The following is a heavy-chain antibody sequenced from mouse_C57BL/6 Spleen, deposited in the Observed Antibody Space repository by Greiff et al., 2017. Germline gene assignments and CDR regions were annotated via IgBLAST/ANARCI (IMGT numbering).Heavy chain of an antibody. V-gene: IGHV14-4*01. CDR2: IDPENGDT. CDR1: GFNIKDDY. CDR3: TTRYFDY. J-gene: IGHJ2*01. Sequence: VHVKQSGAELVRPGASVKLSCTASGFNIKDDYMHWVKQRPEQGLEWIGWIDPENGDTEYASKFQGKATITADTSSNTAYLQLSSLTSEDTAVYYCTTRYFDYWGQGTTLTVSS.